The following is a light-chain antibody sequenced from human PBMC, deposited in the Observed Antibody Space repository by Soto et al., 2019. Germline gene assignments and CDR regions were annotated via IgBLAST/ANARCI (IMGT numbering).Light chain of an antibody. CDR2: GTS. V-gene: IGKV3-20*01. CDR1: QRISSTY. J-gene: IGKJ4*01. CDR3: HQYGSP. Sequence: EIVLTQSPGTLSLSPEERATLSCTPSQRISSTYVAWYQQKPRQAPRLLIYGTSNRATGVPDRLSGSVSGTDFTLTISRLEAEDFAVYYCHQYGSPFGGGTKVEIK.